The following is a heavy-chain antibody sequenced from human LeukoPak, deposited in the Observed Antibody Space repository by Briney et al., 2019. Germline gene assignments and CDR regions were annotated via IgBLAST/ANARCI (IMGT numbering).Heavy chain of an antibody. CDR2: ISSSSSYI. CDR3: AKAGDIVVVPAAKSGFDY. Sequence: GGSLRLSCAASGFTFSSYSMNWVRQAPGKGLEWVSSISSSSSYIYYADSVKGRFTISRDNAKNSLYLQMNSLRAEDTAVYYCAKAGDIVVVPAAKSGFDYWGQGTLVTVSS. CDR1: GFTFSSYS. D-gene: IGHD2-2*01. J-gene: IGHJ4*02. V-gene: IGHV3-21*04.